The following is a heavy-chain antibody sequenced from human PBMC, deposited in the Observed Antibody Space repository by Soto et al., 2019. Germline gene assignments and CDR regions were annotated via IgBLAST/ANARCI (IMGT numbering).Heavy chain of an antibody. J-gene: IGHJ6*02. CDR1: GFTFSTYW. CDR2: IKGDGSSI. CDR3: ARGLKNYYGVDV. Sequence: GGSLRLSCAASGFTFSTYWMHWVRQVPGKGLVWVSRIKGDGSSISYADSVKGRFTISRDNAENTLYLQMGSLRADDTAVYYCARGLKNYYGVDVSGQGTTVTVSS. V-gene: IGHV3-74*01.